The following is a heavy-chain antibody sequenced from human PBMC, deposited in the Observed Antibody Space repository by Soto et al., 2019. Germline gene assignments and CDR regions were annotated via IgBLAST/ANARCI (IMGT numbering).Heavy chain of an antibody. Sequence: GGSLRLSCVASGITFGSRAMSWVRQAPGEGLGWVSTITDSGGDSKYADSVRGRFTISRDNSKNMLYLQMSSLRSDDTAVYYCARGRDYGDFLLDPWGQGTLVTVSS. CDR3: ARGRDYGDFLLDP. CDR1: GITFGSRA. D-gene: IGHD4-17*01. V-gene: IGHV3-23*01. CDR2: ITDSGGDS. J-gene: IGHJ5*02.